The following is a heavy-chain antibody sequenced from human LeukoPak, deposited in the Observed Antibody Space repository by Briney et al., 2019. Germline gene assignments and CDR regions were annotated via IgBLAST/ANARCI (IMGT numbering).Heavy chain of an antibody. CDR3: TQSNY. V-gene: IGHV3-73*01. CDR2: IRSKADNYAT. CDR1: GFTFSGSP. Sequence: KPGGSLILSCAASGFTFSGSPILWVRQASGKGLEWVGRIRSKADNYATAYAASVQGRCTISRDDSKSTAYLQLNSLKTEDTAVYYCTQSNYWGQGALVTVSS. J-gene: IGHJ4*02.